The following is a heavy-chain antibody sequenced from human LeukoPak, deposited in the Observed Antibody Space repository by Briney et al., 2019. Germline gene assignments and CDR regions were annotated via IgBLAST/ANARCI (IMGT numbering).Heavy chain of an antibody. J-gene: IGHJ6*02. V-gene: IGHV3-7*01. D-gene: IGHD3-3*01. Sequence: GGSLRLSCAGSGFTFSSHWIGWVRQAPGKGLEWVAHINQDGSQKYYVDSVEGRFTISRDNSKNTLYLQMNSLRAEDTAVYYCARSDNWSGYLYYYYYYGMDVWGQGTTVTVSS. CDR1: GFTFSSHW. CDR3: ARSDNWSGYLYYYYYYGMDV. CDR2: INQDGSQK.